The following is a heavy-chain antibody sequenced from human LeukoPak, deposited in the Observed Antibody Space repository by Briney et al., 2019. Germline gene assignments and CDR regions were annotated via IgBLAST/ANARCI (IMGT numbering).Heavy chain of an antibody. V-gene: IGHV1-2*02. Sequence: ASVKVSCKASGYTFIAYYMHWVRQAPGQGLEWMGWINPNSGGTNYAQKFQGRVTMTRDTSISTAYMDLSRLRSDDTAVYYCARAMSIAARLQTIFDYWGQGTLVTVSS. CDR3: ARAMSIAARLQTIFDY. CDR1: GYTFIAYY. J-gene: IGHJ4*02. CDR2: INPNSGGT. D-gene: IGHD6-6*01.